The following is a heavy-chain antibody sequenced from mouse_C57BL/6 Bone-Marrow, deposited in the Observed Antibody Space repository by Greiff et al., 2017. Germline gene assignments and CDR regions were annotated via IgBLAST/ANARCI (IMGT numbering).Heavy chain of an antibody. V-gene: IGHV2-5*01. CDR3: AKPGYGNYDWYFDV. CDR1: GFSLTSYG. Sequence: QVQLKESGPGLVQPSQSLSITCTVSGFSLTSYGVNWVRQSPGKGLEWLGVIWRGGSTDYNAAFMSRLSITKDNSKSQVFFKMNSLQADDTAIYYCAKPGYGNYDWYFDVGGTGTTVTVSS. CDR2: IWRGGST. D-gene: IGHD2-1*01. J-gene: IGHJ1*03.